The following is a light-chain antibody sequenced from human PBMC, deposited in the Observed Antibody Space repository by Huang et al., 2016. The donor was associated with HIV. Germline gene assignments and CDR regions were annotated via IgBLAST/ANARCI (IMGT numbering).Light chain of an antibody. CDR2: ESF. J-gene: IGKJ4*01. CDR3: QQRGAWPLT. V-gene: IGKV3-11*01. Sequence: DIVLTQSPATLSLSPGQRATLSCRASQHINNYLVCYQQKPGQAPRRLIYESFNRATGIPARFSGRGSGTDFTLTINTLEPEDFAGYYCQQRGAWPLTFGGGTKVEIK. CDR1: QHINNY.